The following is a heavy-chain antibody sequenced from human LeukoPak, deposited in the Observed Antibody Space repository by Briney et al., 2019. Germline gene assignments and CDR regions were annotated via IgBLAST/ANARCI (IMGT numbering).Heavy chain of an antibody. D-gene: IGHD2-2*01. Sequence: SETLSLTCTVSGGSINWSTYYWGWIRQPPGKGLEWFGSIYYSGSTFYNPSLKSRVTISVDTSKNQFSLKLSSMTAADTAVYYCARAYCLSTTCPFDYWGQGTLVTVSS. CDR2: IYYSGST. CDR1: GGSINWSTYY. V-gene: IGHV4-39*01. J-gene: IGHJ4*02. CDR3: ARAYCLSTTCPFDY.